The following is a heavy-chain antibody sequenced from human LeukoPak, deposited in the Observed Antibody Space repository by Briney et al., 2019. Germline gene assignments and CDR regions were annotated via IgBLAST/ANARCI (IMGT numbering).Heavy chain of an antibody. D-gene: IGHD2-15*01. J-gene: IGHJ6*02. CDR2: IYYSGST. V-gene: IGHV4-59*08. Sequence: SETPSLTCTVSGGSISSYYWSWIRQPPGKGLEWIGYIYYSGSTNYNPSLKSRVTISVDTSKNQFSLKLSSVTAADTAVYYCARLGCSGGSCYPPYWYYGMDVWGQGTTVTVSS. CDR3: ARLGCSGGSCYPPYWYYGMDV. CDR1: GGSISSYY.